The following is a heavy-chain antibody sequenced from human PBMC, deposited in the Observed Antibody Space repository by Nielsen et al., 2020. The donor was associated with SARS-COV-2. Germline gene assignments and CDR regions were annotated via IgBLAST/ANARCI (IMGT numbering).Heavy chain of an antibody. J-gene: IGHJ5*02. CDR3: AGGGQLDDFWSGINWFDP. D-gene: IGHD3-3*01. CDR1: GGSISSYY. CDR2: IYYSGST. V-gene: IGHV4-59*01. Sequence: SETLSLTCTVSGGSISSYYWSWIRQPPGKGLEWIGYIYYSGSTNYNPSLKSRVTISVDTSKNQFSLKLSSVTAADTAVYYCAGGGQLDDFWSGINWFDPWGQGTLVTVSS.